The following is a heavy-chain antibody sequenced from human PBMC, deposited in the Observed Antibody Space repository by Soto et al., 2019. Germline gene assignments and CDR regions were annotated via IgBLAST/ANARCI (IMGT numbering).Heavy chain of an antibody. V-gene: IGHV1-69*13. CDR1: GGTFSSYG. Sequence: SVKVSCKASGGTFSSYGISWVRQAPGQGLEWMGGIIPMFDTGNYAQKFQGRATITADESTTTVYLELSSLTSEDTAVYYCARLLEPAPFPSCFDPWGQGTLVTVSS. CDR2: IIPMFDTG. J-gene: IGHJ5*02. CDR3: ARLLEPAPFPSCFDP.